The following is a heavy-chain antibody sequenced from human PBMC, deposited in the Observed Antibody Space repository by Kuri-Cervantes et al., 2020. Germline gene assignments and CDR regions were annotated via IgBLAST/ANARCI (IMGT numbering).Heavy chain of an antibody. CDR2: MNPNSGNT. D-gene: IGHD3-3*01. CDR1: GYTLTELS. V-gene: IGHV1-8*01. Sequence: ASVKVSCKVSGYTLTELSMHWVRQAPGKGLEWMGWMNPNSGNTGYAQKFQGRVTMTRNTSISTAYMELSSLRSEDTAVYYCARSAYYDFWSGYYSGYYYGMDVWGQGTTVTVSS. CDR3: ARSAYYDFWSGYYSGYYYGMDV. J-gene: IGHJ6*02.